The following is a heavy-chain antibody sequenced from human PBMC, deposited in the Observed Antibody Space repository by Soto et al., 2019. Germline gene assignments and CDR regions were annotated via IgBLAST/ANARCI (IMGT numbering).Heavy chain of an antibody. CDR1: GGSISSDY. V-gene: IGHV4-59*01. D-gene: IGHD3-3*01. Sequence: SETLSLTCTVSGGSISSDYWSWIRQPPGKGLEWIGYIYYRGTANYNPSLKSRVAISVDTSKNQFSLKLSSVTAADTAVYYCARAIFGVIITGNYYYFDMVARGQGITISVS. CDR2: IYYRGTA. J-gene: IGHJ6*02. CDR3: ARAIFGVIITGNYYYFDMVA.